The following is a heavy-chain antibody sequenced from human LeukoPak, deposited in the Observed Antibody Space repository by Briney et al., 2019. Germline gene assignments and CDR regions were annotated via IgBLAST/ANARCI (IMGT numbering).Heavy chain of an antibody. CDR2: IHHSGSV. CDR3: ARGTLEVADRNFDY. Sequence: AGTLSLTCAVSGVSISNDHWWTWVRQPPGKGLEWIGEIHHSGSVNYNPSLRSRVTISLDKTKNQVSLRLTFVTAADTAVYFCARGTLEVADRNFDYWGQGTLVTVSS. J-gene: IGHJ4*02. V-gene: IGHV4-4*01. CDR1: GVSISNDHW. D-gene: IGHD6-19*01.